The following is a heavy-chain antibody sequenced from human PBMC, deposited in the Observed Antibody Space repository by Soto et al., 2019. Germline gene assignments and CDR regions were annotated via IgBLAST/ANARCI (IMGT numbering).Heavy chain of an antibody. CDR2: IWYDGSNE. D-gene: IGHD6-19*01. CDR3: ARDRRGSGWYDYFDY. J-gene: IGHJ4*02. V-gene: IGHV3-33*01. CDR1: GFTFSSYG. Sequence: QVQLVESGGGVVQPGRSLRLSCAASGFTFSSYGMHWVRQAPGKGLEWVAVIWYDGSNENYADSVKGRFTISRDNSKNTLYLQMNSLSVEDTALYYWARDRRGSGWYDYFDYWGQGTLVTVSS.